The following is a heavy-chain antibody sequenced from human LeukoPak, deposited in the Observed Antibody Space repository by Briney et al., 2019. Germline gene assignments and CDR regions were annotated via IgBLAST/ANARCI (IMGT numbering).Heavy chain of an antibody. Sequence: GGSLRLSCAASGFTFSTYDMSWVRQAPGKGPEWVSAVSGSDGSTYYADSVKGRFTISRDNSKNTLSLQMNSLRVEDTAIYYCAKSEVSSGPPIDYWGQGTLVTVSS. V-gene: IGHV3-23*01. CDR2: VSGSDGST. J-gene: IGHJ4*02. CDR1: GFTFSTYD. CDR3: AKSEVSSGPPIDY. D-gene: IGHD3-22*01.